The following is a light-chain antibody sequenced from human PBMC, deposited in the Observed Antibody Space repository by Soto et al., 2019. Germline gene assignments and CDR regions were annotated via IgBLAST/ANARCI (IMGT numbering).Light chain of an antibody. CDR3: QQYNNWPLT. CDR1: QSVSSSY. J-gene: IGKJ4*01. V-gene: IGKV3-15*01. Sequence: EIVLTQSPGNLSLSPGERATLSCRASQSVSSSYLACYQHKPGXXXXXXXXVASTRATGIPARFSGSGSGTEFTLTISSLQSEDFAVYYCQQYNNWPLTFGGGTKVDIK. CDR2: VAS.